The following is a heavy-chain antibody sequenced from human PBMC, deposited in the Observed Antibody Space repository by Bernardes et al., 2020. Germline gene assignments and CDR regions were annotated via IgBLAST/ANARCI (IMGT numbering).Heavy chain of an antibody. CDR3: AREARPGYCSSTSCYAFDY. D-gene: IGHD2-2*01. J-gene: IGHJ4*02. CDR2: ISSSSSTI. CDR1: GFTFSSYS. Sequence: GGSLRLSCAASGFTFSSYSMNWVRQAPGKGLEWVSYISSSSSTIYYADSVKGRFTISRDNAKNSLYLQMNSLRDEDTAVYYCAREARPGYCSSTSCYAFDYWGQGTLVTVSS. V-gene: IGHV3-48*02.